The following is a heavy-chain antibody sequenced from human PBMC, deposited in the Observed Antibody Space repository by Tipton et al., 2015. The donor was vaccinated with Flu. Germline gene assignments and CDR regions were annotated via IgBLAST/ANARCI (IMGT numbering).Heavy chain of an antibody. CDR2: VSHSGST. CDR1: GDSITSSSFY. Sequence: TLSLTCTVSGDSITSSSFYWGWIRQPPGKGLEWIGSVSHSGSTSYNPSLKSRIVMSIDTSKSQFSLTLRSVTAADTAVYYCARDRYDILTGSFSWFEPWDQGTLVTVSS. CDR3: ARDRYDILTGSFSWFEP. V-gene: IGHV4-39*07. J-gene: IGHJ5*02. D-gene: IGHD3-9*01.